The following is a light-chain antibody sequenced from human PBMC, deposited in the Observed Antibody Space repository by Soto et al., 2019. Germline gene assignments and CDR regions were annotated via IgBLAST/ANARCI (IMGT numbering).Light chain of an antibody. J-gene: IGKJ5*01. V-gene: IGKV3-20*01. CDR1: QSVTSSY. CDR3: QQYGSSPLT. Sequence: EIVLTQSPGNLSLSPGERATLSCRASQSVTSSYLAWYQQKPGQAPRLLIYGASSRAAGIPDRFSGSGSGTDFTLTISRLEPEDFALYYCQQYGSSPLTFGQGTRLDIK. CDR2: GAS.